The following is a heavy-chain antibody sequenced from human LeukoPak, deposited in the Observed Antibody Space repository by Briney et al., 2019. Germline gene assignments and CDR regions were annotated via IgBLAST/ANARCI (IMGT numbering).Heavy chain of an antibody. V-gene: IGHV3-33*01. Sequence: GGSLRLSCAASGFTFSSYGMHWVRQAPGKGLEWVAAIWYDGSNKYYADSVKGRFTISRDNSKNTLYLQMNSLRAEDTAVYYCARDSRDTAMVGPDYWGQGTLVTVSS. CDR2: IWYDGSNK. J-gene: IGHJ4*02. D-gene: IGHD5-18*01. CDR3: ARDSRDTAMVGPDY. CDR1: GFTFSSYG.